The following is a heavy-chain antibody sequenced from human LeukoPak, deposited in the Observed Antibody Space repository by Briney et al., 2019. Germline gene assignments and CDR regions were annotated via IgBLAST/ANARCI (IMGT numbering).Heavy chain of an antibody. J-gene: IGHJ4*02. CDR2: FDPEDGET. CDR1: GYTLTELS. CDR3: ATDLWRPGAVTNLGLDY. D-gene: IGHD4-17*01. V-gene: IGHV1-24*01. Sequence: ASVQVSCKVSGYTLTELSMHWVRQAPGKGLEGMGSFDPEDGETIYAQKFQGRVTMTEDTSTDTAYMELSSLRSEDPAVYYCATDLWRPGAVTNLGLDYWGQGTLVTVSS.